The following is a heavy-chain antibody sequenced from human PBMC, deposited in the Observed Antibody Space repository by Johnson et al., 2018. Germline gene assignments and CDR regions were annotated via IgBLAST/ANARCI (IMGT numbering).Heavy chain of an antibody. CDR3: ARAIVGKGYFQH. J-gene: IGHJ1*01. Sequence: QVEPVQCGGGVVEPGRSRRLSCAASGFTFSSYGMHWVRQAPGKGLEWVAVISYDGSNKYYADSVKGRFTISRDNAKNSLYLQMNNLRDEDTAVYYCARAIVGKGYFQHWGQGTLVTVSS. V-gene: IGHV3-30*03. D-gene: IGHD1-26*01. CDR2: ISYDGSNK. CDR1: GFTFSSYG.